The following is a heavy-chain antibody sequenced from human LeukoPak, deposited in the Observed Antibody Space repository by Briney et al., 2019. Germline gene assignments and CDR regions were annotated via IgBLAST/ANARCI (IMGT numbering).Heavy chain of an antibody. CDR1: GGSFSGYY. Sequence: SETLSLTCAVYGGSFSGYYWSWIRQPPGKGLEWIGEINHSGSTNYNPSLKSRVTISVHTPKNQFSLKLSSVTAADTAVYYCARGLNYYGSGSYYKGWGQGTLVTVSS. CDR2: INHSGST. J-gene: IGHJ4*02. D-gene: IGHD3-10*01. V-gene: IGHV4-34*01. CDR3: ARGLNYYGSGSYYKG.